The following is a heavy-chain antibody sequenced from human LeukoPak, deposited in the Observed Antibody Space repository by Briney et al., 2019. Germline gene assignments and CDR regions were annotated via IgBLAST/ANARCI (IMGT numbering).Heavy chain of an antibody. D-gene: IGHD5-24*01. CDR3: ARTAVEMATIYYFDY. J-gene: IGHJ4*02. Sequence: GGSLRLSCAASGFTFSSYSMNWVRQAPGKGLEWVSSISSSSSYIYYADSVKGRLTISRDNAKNSLYLQMNSLRAEDTAVYYCARTAVEMATIYYFDYWGQGTLVTVSS. CDR1: GFTFSSYS. V-gene: IGHV3-21*01. CDR2: ISSSSSYI.